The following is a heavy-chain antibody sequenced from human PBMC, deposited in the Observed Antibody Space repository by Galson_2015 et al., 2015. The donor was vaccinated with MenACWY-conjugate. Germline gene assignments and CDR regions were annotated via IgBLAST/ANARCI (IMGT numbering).Heavy chain of an antibody. Sequence: SLRLSCATSGFFFTNAWMNWVRQAPGKGLEWVGRVKPQTDGGTTDYAAPVKGRFSISRDDSKYTVDLQMDSLKIDDTAVYYCTATFFGSGSYYY. D-gene: IGHD3-10*01. CDR2: VKPQTDGGTT. CDR3: TATFFGSGSYYY. CDR1: GFFFTNAW. J-gene: IGHJ6*01. V-gene: IGHV3-15*01.